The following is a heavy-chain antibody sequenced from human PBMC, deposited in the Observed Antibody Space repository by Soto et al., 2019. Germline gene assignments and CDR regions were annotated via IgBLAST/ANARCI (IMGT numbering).Heavy chain of an antibody. D-gene: IGHD2-21*02. J-gene: IGHJ4*02. CDR2: IIPIFGTA. CDR3: ASPLCGGDCYSLDLFDY. CDR1: GGTFSSYA. V-gene: IGHV1-69*13. Sequence: ASVKVSCKASGGTFSSYAISWVRQAPGQGLEWMGGIIPIFGTANYAQKFQGRVTITADESTSTAYMELSSLRSEDTAVYYCASPLCGGDCYSLDLFDYWGQGTLVTVSS.